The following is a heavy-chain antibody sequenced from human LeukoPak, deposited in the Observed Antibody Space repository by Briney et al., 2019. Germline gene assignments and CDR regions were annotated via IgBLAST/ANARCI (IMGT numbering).Heavy chain of an antibody. D-gene: IGHD4-17*01. Sequence: PGGSLRLSCAASGFTVSSSYMSWVRQAPGKGLEWVSIIFSGGSTYYADSVTGRFTISRDNSKNTLYLQMNSLRAEDTAVYYCAKDGMTTVTDYWGQGTLVTVSS. CDR1: GFTVSSSY. CDR3: AKDGMTTVTDY. J-gene: IGHJ4*02. CDR2: IFSGGST. V-gene: IGHV3-66*01.